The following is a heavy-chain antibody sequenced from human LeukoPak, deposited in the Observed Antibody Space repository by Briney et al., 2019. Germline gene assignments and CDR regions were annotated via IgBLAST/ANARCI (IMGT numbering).Heavy chain of an antibody. CDR3: AAPTTAGYWYFDL. V-gene: IGHV4-59*01. CDR2: IYYSGST. CDR1: GGSISSYY. Sequence: PSETLSLTCTVSGGSISSYYWSWIRQPPGKGLEWIGYIYYSGSTNYNPSLKGRVTISVDTSKNQFSLKLSSVTAADTAVYYCAAPTTAGYWYFDLWGRGTLVTVSS. D-gene: IGHD4-17*01. J-gene: IGHJ2*01.